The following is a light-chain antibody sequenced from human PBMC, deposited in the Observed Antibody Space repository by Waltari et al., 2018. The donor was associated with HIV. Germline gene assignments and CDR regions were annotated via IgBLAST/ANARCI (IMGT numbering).Light chain of an antibody. CDR1: SSDVGGYNY. CDR3: SSYAGSNNYGV. Sequence: QSALTQPPSASGSPGQPVTIACTGTSSDVGGYNYVSWYQQYPGKAPKLMIYEVTKRPSGGPDRFSGSKSGNTASLTVSGLQAEDEADYYCSSYAGSNNYGVFGGGTRLTVL. J-gene: IGLJ2*01. V-gene: IGLV2-8*01. CDR2: EVT.